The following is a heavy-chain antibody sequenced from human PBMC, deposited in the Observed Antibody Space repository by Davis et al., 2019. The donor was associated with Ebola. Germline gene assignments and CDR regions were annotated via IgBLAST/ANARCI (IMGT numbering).Heavy chain of an antibody. J-gene: IGHJ2*01. CDR3: VRCPTDNYWYFDL. CDR1: GYSFTSYW. V-gene: IGHV5-51*01. Sequence: GESLKISCKGSGYSFTSYWIGWVRQMPGKGLEWMGIIYPGDSDTRYNPSFQGQVTISADKSISTAYLQWSSLKASDTAMYYCVRCPTDNYWYFDLWGRGTLVTVSS. CDR2: IYPGDSDT.